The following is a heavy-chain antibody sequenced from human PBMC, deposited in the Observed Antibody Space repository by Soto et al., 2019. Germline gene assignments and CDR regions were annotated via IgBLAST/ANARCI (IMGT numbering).Heavy chain of an antibody. CDR1: GFMFEHYA. V-gene: IGHV3-23*01. D-gene: IGHD1-1*01. J-gene: IGHJ4*02. Sequence: EVQLLESGGDLVQPGGSLRLTCRTSGFMFEHYAMSWVRQAPGKGLEWVSTISGNGDNTHYAGSVRGRFTISRDNSKTTVYLQMNSLGVEDTAVYYCAKPGGTPTTNVDFWGLGPLVTVAS. CDR3: AKPGGTPTTNVDF. CDR2: ISGNGDNT.